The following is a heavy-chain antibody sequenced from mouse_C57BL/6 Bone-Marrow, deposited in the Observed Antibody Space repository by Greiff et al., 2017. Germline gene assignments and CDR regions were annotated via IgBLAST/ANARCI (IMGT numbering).Heavy chain of an antibody. CDR3: TGDRGFAY. J-gene: IGHJ3*01. V-gene: IGHV1-5*01. CDR2: IYPGNSDT. Sequence: VQLKESGTVLARPGASVKMSCKTSGYTFTSYWMHWVKQRPGQGLEWIGAIYPGNSDTSYNQKFKGQAKLTAVTSASTAYMELRSLTNEDSAVYYCTGDRGFAYWGQGTLVTVSA. CDR1: GYTFTSYW.